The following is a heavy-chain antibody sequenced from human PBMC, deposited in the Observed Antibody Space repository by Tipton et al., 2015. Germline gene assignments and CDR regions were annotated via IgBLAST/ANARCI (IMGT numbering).Heavy chain of an antibody. V-gene: IGHV4-4*02. Sequence: TLSLTCTVSGDSISSSSWWSWVRQPPGKGLEWIGEINHGGSTNYNPSLKSRVTMSVDKSKNQFSLQLNSVTAADTAVYYCARGRIGYYYYGMDVWGQGTTVTVSS. CDR3: ARGRIGYYYYGMDV. CDR2: INHGGST. D-gene: IGHD2-15*01. CDR1: GDSISSSSW. J-gene: IGHJ6*01.